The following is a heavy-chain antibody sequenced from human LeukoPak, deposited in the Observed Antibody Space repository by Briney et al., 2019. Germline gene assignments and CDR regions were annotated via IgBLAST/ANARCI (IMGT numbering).Heavy chain of an antibody. CDR1: GFTFSYYA. D-gene: IGHD5-24*01. J-gene: IGHJ6*03. CDR2: ISGSGDST. Sequence: GGSLRHSCAASGFTFSYYAMRWVRQAPGKGLEWVSGISGSGDSTYYADSVKGRFTISRDNSKNTLYLQMNRLRAEDTAVYYCARTRVGYKRRDYYSYSMDVWGKGTTVTISS. V-gene: IGHV3-23*01. CDR3: ARTRVGYKRRDYYSYSMDV.